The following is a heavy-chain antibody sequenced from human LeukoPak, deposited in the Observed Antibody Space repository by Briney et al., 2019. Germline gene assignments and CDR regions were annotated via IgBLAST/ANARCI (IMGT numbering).Heavy chain of an antibody. J-gene: IGHJ5*02. Sequence: GGSLRLSCAASGFTFSGYWMHWVRQPPGKGLLWVSRINNDGSSTYYADSVKGRFTISRDNAKNTLYLQMNSLRAEDTAVYYCERDILLGRETPWGGGPLVTVSS. V-gene: IGHV3-74*01. CDR2: INNDGSST. CDR1: GFTFSGYW. D-gene: IGHD3-9*01. CDR3: ERDILLGRETP.